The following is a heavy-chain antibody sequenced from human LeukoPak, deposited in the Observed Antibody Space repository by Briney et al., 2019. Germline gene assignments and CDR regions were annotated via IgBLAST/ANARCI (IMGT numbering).Heavy chain of an antibody. V-gene: IGHV3-30*03. J-gene: IGHJ6*02. D-gene: IGHD2-21*02. CDR2: ISYDGSNK. CDR1: GFTFSSYG. Sequence: GSLVLSCAASGFTFSSYGMQWVREAPGKGLERGAVISYDGSNKYYADSVKGRFTISSDNSKITLYLQMNSLRAEDPAVYSCATDGPVVTAIPTAYYYYYGMDVWGQGTTVTVSS. CDR3: ATDGPVVTAIPTAYYYYYGMDV.